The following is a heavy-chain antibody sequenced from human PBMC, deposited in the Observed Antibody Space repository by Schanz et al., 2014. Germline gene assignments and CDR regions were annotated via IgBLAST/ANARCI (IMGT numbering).Heavy chain of an antibody. J-gene: IGHJ3*02. CDR3: ARVVLGGDAYDI. CDR1: GFIFNDYY. D-gene: IGHD3-10*01. V-gene: IGHV3-11*01. CDR2: ISRDGTTS. Sequence: EQLLESGGALVQPGGSLRLSCAASGFIFNDYYMNWIRQAPGKGLEWLSYISRDGTTSYYADSVKGRFTISRDNAKNSLYLEMTSLRGEDTAVYYCARVVLGGDAYDIWGQGTMVTVSS.